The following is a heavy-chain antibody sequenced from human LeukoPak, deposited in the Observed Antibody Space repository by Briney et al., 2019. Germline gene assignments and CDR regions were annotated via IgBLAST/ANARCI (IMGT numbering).Heavy chain of an antibody. J-gene: IGHJ4*02. CDR2: IYYSGST. CDR3: ARDLYGSGSYYND. Sequence: SETRSLTCTVSGGSISSSSYYWGWIRQPPGKGLEWIGSIYYSGSTYYNPSLKSRVTISVDTSKNQFSLKLSSATAADTAVYYCARDLYGSGSYYNDWGQGTLVTVSS. D-gene: IGHD3-10*01. V-gene: IGHV4-39*07. CDR1: GGSISSSSYY.